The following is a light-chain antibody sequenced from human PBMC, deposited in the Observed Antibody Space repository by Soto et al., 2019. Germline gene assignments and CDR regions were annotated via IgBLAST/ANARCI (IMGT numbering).Light chain of an antibody. V-gene: IGKV1-39*01. CDR3: QQTYITRA. Sequence: DIQMTQSPSSLSASVGDRVTIPCRASQNITRYLNWYQRKPGKAPKLLIYAASSLQSGVPLRFSGSGSWTDFTLTIASLQPEDFATYYCQQTYITRAFGQGTRVEIK. CDR2: AAS. CDR1: QNITRY. J-gene: IGKJ1*01.